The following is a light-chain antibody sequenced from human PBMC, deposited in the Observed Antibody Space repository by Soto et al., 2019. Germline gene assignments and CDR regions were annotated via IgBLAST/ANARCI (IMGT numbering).Light chain of an antibody. Sequence: QSVLTQPPSVSGAPGQRVTISCTGSSSNIGAGYDVHWYQQHPGTAPKLLIDDNSNRPSGVPDRFSGSKSGTSASLAITGLQAEDEADDYCQSYDSSLSGWVFGGGTKLTVL. CDR2: DNS. V-gene: IGLV1-40*01. CDR3: QSYDSSLSGWV. J-gene: IGLJ3*02. CDR1: SSNIGAGYD.